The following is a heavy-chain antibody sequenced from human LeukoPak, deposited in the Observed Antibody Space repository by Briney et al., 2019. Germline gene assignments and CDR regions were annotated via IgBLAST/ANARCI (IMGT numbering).Heavy chain of an antibody. V-gene: IGHV4-30-2*01. Sequence: PSETLSLTCAVSGGSISSGGYSWSWIRQPPGKGLEWIGYIYHSGSTYYNPSLKSRVTMSVDTSKNQFSLKVSSVTAADTAVYYCARVGSDGSYFDYWGQGTLVTVSS. CDR3: ARVGSDGSYFDY. D-gene: IGHD1-26*01. J-gene: IGHJ4*02. CDR2: IYHSGST. CDR1: GGSISSGGYS.